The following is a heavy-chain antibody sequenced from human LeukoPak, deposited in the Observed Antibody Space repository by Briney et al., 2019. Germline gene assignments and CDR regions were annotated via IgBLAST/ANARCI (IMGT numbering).Heavy chain of an antibody. CDR1: GFTFSSYW. CDR2: IKQDGSEK. Sequence: GGSLRLSCEASGFTFSSYWMNWVRQAPGKGLEWVANIKQDGSEKYYVDSVKGRFTISRDNAKNSLYLQMNSLRAEDTAVYYCARDGPHVLLWFGELKYYYYMDVWGKGTTVTVSS. D-gene: IGHD3-10*01. CDR3: ARDGPHVLLWFGELKYYYYMDV. J-gene: IGHJ6*03. V-gene: IGHV3-7*01.